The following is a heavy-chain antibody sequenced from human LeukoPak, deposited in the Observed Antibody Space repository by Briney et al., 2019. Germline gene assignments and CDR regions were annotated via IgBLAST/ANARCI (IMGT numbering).Heavy chain of an antibody. CDR3: AKDIRDGYNSGFDY. CDR2: ISYDGSNK. Sequence: GRSLRLSCAASGFTFSSYGMHWVRQAPGKGLEWVAVISYDGSNKYYADSVKGRFTISRDNSKNTLYLQMNSLRAEDTAVYYCAKDIRDGYNSGFDYWSQGTLVTVSS. CDR1: GFTFSSYG. V-gene: IGHV3-30*18. D-gene: IGHD5-24*01. J-gene: IGHJ4*02.